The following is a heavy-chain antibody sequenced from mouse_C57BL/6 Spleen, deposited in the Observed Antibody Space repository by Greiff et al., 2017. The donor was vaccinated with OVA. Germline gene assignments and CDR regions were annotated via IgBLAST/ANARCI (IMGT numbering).Heavy chain of an antibody. Sequence: VKLMESGAELARPGASVKLSCKASGYTFTSYGISWVKQRTGQGLEWIGEIYPRSGNTYYNEKFKGKATLTADKSSSTAYMELRSLTSEDSAVYFCARETGPGYYFDYWGQGTTLTVSS. CDR3: ARETGPGYYFDY. D-gene: IGHD4-1*01. V-gene: IGHV1-81*01. CDR2: IYPRSGNT. J-gene: IGHJ2*01. CDR1: GYTFTSYG.